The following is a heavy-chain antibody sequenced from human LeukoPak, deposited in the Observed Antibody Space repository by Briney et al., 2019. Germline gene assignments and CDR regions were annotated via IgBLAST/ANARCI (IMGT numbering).Heavy chain of an antibody. J-gene: IGHJ4*02. CDR1: GFTFDDYS. CDR2: IVGDGGSA. D-gene: IGHD6-19*01. V-gene: IGHV3-43*02. Sequence: GGSLRLSCAASGFTFDDYSIHWVRQVPGKGLEWVSLIVGDGGSAYYADSVKGRFTISRDNSKNSLYLQMNSLRADDTALYYWAKEGPTAVAGYFDYWGQGTLVTVSS. CDR3: AKEGPTAVAGYFDY.